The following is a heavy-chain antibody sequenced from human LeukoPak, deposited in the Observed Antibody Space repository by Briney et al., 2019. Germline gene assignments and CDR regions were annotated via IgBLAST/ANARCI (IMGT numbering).Heavy chain of an antibody. Sequence: PSETLSLTCTVSGGSISHYYWSWIRQPPGKGLEWIGYIYYSGTTNYNPSLKSRVTISVDTSKNQFSLKLSSVTAADTAVYYCARNQYSGSYYFAFDIWGQGTMVTVSS. D-gene: IGHD1-26*01. CDR3: ARNQYSGSYYFAFDI. CDR2: IYYSGTT. J-gene: IGHJ3*02. V-gene: IGHV4-59*08. CDR1: GGSISHYY.